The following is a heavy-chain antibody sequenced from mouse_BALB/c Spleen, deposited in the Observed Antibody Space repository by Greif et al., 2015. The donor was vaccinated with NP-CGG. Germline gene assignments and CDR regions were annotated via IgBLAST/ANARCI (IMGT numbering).Heavy chain of an antibody. Sequence: EVHLVESGGGLVKPGGSLKLSCAASGFTFSDYYMYWVRRTPEKRLEWDATISDGGSYTYYPDSVKGRFTISRDNAKNNLYLQMSSLKSEDTAMYYCASYGNFDYWGQGTTLTVSS. CDR2: ISDGGSYT. CDR3: ASYGNFDY. D-gene: IGHD2-1*01. CDR1: GFTFSDYY. V-gene: IGHV5-4*02. J-gene: IGHJ2*01.